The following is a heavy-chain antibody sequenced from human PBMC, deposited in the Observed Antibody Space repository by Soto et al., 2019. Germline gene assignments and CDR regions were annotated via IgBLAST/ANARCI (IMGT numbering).Heavy chain of an antibody. CDR1: GGSINSGHYY. CDR2: IYYSGST. CDR3: VLIGITTALL. V-gene: IGHV4-30-4*01. D-gene: IGHD3-22*01. Sequence: SETLSLTCTVSGGSINSGHYYWSWIRQPPGKELEWIGYIYYSGSTYYNPPLRSRLTISTYTSKNPIFLTLISVTAADTTVYWCVLIGITTALLWGQGTMVTVFS. J-gene: IGHJ4*02.